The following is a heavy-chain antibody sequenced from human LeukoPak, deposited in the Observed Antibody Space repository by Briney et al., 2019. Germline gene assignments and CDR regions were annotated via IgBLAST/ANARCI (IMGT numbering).Heavy chain of an antibody. CDR3: ARRGYDSSGFDY. V-gene: IGHV3-21*01. J-gene: IGHJ4*02. D-gene: IGHD3-22*01. CDR2: ISSSSSYI. CDR1: GFTFSSYS. Sequence: PGGSLRLSCAASGFTFSSYSMNWVRQAPGKGLEWASSISSSSSYIYYADSVKGRFTISRDNAKNSLYLQMNSLRAEDTAVYYCARRGYDSSGFDYWGQGTLVTVSS.